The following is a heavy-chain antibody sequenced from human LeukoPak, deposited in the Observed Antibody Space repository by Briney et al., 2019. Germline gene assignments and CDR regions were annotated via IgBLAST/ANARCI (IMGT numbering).Heavy chain of an antibody. CDR2: TNCDGAST. CDR1: GYRFDDYG. Sequence: GGSLRLSCAASGYRFDDYGMSWVRHVLGEGREWGSGTNCDGASTGYAQTVKSRVTISTDNVTNILYMQKNSLRDEDTDLCFCGRVYCSTTSCNDYYDYDMDGWGKGTTVTVSS. CDR3: GRVYCSTTSCNDYYDYDMDG. J-gene: IGHJ6*03. D-gene: IGHD2-2*01. V-gene: IGHV3-20*04.